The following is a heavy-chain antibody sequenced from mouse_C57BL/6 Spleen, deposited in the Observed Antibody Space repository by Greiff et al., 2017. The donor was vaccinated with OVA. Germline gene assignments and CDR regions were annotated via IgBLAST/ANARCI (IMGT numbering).Heavy chain of an antibody. CDR2: IHPNSGST. D-gene: IGHD2-3*01. V-gene: IGHV1-64*01. Sequence: VQLQQSGAELVKPGASVKLSCKASGYTFTSYWMHWVKQRPGQGLEWIGMIHPNSGSTNYNEKFKSKATLTVDKSSSTAYMQLSSLTSEDSAVDYCAGGYYDYWYFDVWGTGTTVTVSS. CDR1: GYTFTSYW. J-gene: IGHJ1*03. CDR3: AGGYYDYWYFDV.